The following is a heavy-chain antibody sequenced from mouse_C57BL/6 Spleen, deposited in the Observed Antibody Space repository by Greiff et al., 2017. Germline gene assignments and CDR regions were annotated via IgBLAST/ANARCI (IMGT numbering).Heavy chain of an antibody. J-gene: IGHJ4*01. CDR3: AIYYGNYGAMDY. Sequence: VQLKESGPELVKPGASVTISCTASGYSFTGYYMNWVKQSPEKSLEWIGEINPSTGGTTYNQKFKAKATLTVDKSSSTAYMQLKSLTSEDSAVYYCAIYYGNYGAMDYWGQGTSVTVSS. CDR2: INPSTGGT. V-gene: IGHV1-42*01. CDR1: GYSFTGYY. D-gene: IGHD2-1*01.